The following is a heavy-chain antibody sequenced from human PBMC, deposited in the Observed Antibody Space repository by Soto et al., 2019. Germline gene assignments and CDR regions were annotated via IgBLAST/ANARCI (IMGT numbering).Heavy chain of an antibody. J-gene: IGHJ4*02. CDR1: GYTFTSYY. D-gene: IGHD2-21*02. CDR2: INAGNGNT. V-gene: IGHV1-3*01. Sequence: WASVKVSCKASGYTFTSYYMHWVRQAPGQGLEWMGWINAGNGNTKYSQKFQGRVTITRDTSASTAYMELSSLRSEDTAVYYCARSIVVVTALDYWGQGALVTVSS. CDR3: ARSIVVVTALDY.